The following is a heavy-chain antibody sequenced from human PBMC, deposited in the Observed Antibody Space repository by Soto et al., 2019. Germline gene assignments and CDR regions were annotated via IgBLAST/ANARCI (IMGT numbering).Heavy chain of an antibody. CDR2: IKQDGSEK. CDR3: ARESGPYRAWYSSGWYADYYYGMDV. Sequence: GGSLRLSCAASGFTFSSYWMSWVRQAPGKGLEWVANIKQDGSEKYYVDSVKGRFTISRDNAKNSLYLQMNSLRAEDTAVYYCARESGPYRAWYSSGWYADYYYGMDVWGQGTTVTVSS. V-gene: IGHV3-7*03. D-gene: IGHD6-19*01. J-gene: IGHJ6*02. CDR1: GFTFSSYW.